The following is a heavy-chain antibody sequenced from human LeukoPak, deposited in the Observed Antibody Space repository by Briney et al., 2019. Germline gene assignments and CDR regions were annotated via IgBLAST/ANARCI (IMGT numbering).Heavy chain of an antibody. D-gene: IGHD1-14*01. CDR3: ARVLATASITPLDY. CDR2: ISYDGSNK. CDR1: GFTFSSYA. Sequence: GRSLRRSCAASGFTFSSYAMHWVRQAPGKGLEWVAVISYDGSNKYYADSVKGRFTIYRDNSKNTLYLQMNSLRAEDTVAYYCARVLATASITPLDYWGQGTLVTVSS. V-gene: IGHV3-30*04. J-gene: IGHJ4*02.